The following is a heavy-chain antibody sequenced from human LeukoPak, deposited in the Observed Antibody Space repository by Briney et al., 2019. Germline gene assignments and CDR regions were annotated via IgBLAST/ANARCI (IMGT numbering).Heavy chain of an antibody. CDR2: ISWDGGST. D-gene: IGHD3-10*01. Sequence: PGGSLRLSCAASGFTFDDYTMHWVRQAPGKGLEWVSLISWDGGSTYYADSVKGRSTISRDNSKNSLYLQMNSLRTEDTALYYCAKAYGSGSYGPYYYMDVWGKGTTVTVSS. CDR3: AKAYGSGSYGPYYYMDV. V-gene: IGHV3-43*01. CDR1: GFTFDDYT. J-gene: IGHJ6*03.